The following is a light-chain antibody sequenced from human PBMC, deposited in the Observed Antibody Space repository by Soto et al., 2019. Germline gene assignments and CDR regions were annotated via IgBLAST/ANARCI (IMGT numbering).Light chain of an antibody. V-gene: IGKV3-15*01. J-gene: IGKJ2*01. Sequence: EIVMTQSPATLSVSPGERATLSCRASQSVSSNLAWYQQKPGQAPRLLIYGASTRATNIPARFSGSGSGTEFTLTISSLQSEDFAVYYCQQYNNWPPRNTFGQGTKLGIK. CDR3: QQYNNWPPRNT. CDR1: QSVSSN. CDR2: GAS.